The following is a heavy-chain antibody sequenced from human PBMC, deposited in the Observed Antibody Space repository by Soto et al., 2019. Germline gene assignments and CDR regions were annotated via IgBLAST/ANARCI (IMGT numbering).Heavy chain of an antibody. J-gene: IGHJ4*02. V-gene: IGHV3-53*01. D-gene: IGHD3-10*01. Sequence: EVQLVESGGGLIQPGGSLRLSCAVSGFTVSNNYMSWVRQAPGKGLEGVSVIYSGGYTAYGDSVKGRFTISRDNSKNTIFLKMNSRGADHRAVFYGGTRPGGGGYWGQGTLVTVSS. CDR2: IYSGGYT. CDR1: GFTVSNNY. CDR3: GTRPGGGGY.